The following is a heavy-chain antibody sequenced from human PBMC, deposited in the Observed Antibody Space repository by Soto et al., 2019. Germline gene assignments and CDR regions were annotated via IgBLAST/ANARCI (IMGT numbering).Heavy chain of an antibody. D-gene: IGHD2-2*03. J-gene: IGHJ6*01. CDR1: GGSISSSSYY. CDR2: IYYSGST. V-gene: IGHV4-39*01. Sequence: SETLSLTCTVSGGSISSSSYYWGWIRQPPGKGLEWIGSIYYSGSTYYNPSLKSRVTISVDTSKNQFSLKLSSVTAADTAVYYCARLNGYCVSTGCHGYYAMDVWGQGTTVT. CDR3: ARLNGYCVSTGCHGYYAMDV.